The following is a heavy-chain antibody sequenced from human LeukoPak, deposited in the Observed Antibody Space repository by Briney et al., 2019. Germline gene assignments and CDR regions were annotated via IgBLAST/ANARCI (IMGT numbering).Heavy chain of an antibody. Sequence: GGSLRLSCAASGFTFSSYWMSWVRQAPGKGLEWVANIKQDGSEKYYVDSAKGRFTISRDNAKNSLYLQMNSLRAEDTAVYYCATRGCSGGYCYSYFDYWGQGTLVTVSS. D-gene: IGHD2-15*01. CDR2: IKQDGSEK. J-gene: IGHJ4*02. CDR3: ATRGCSGGYCYSYFDY. V-gene: IGHV3-7*01. CDR1: GFTFSSYW.